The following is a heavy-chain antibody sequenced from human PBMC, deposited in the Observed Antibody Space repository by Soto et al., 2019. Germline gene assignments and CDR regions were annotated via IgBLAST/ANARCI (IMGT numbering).Heavy chain of an antibody. CDR2: IYYSGST. J-gene: IGHJ3*02. CDR3: ASCLGELSPFAFDI. D-gene: IGHD3-16*02. V-gene: IGHV4-31*03. CDR1: GGSISSGGYY. Sequence: SETLSLTCTVSGGSISSGGYYWSWIRQHPGKGLEWIGYIYYSGSTYYNPSLKSRVTISVDTSKNQFSLKLSSVTAADTAVYYCASCLGELSPFAFDIWGQGTMVTVSS.